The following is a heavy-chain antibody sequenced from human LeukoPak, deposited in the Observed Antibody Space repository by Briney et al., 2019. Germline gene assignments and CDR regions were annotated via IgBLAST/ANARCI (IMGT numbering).Heavy chain of an antibody. V-gene: IGHV5-51*01. CDR3: ARSLDSSGYYPLDAFDI. CDR1: GYSFTSYW. Sequence: GESLKISCKGSGYSFTSYWIGWVRQMPGKGLEWMGITYPGDSDTRYSPSFQGQVTISADKSISTAYLQWSSLKASDTAMYYCARSLDSSGYYPLDAFDIWGQGTMVTVSS. D-gene: IGHD3-22*01. CDR2: TYPGDSDT. J-gene: IGHJ3*02.